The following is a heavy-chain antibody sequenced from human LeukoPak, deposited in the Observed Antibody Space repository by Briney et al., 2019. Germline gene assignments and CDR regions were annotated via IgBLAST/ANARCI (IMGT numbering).Heavy chain of an antibody. D-gene: IGHD4-17*01. CDR1: GVSISAYY. J-gene: IGHJ4*02. V-gene: IGHV4-4*07. CDR3: ARDPTTVTTIFDS. Sequence: SQTLSLTCAVSGVSISAYYWSWIRQPAGKGLEWIGRIYPGESIYASENTNYNPSLKSRVSMSGDTSKNQVSLKLRSVTAADTAVYYCARDPTTVTTIFDSWGQGTLVTVSS. CDR2: IYPGESIYASENT.